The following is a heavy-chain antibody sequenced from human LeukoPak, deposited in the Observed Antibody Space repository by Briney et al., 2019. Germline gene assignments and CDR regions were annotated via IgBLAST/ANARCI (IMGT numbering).Heavy chain of an antibody. Sequence: PGGSLRLSCAASGFTFSDYYMSWVRQAPGKGLEWVSAISGSGGSTYYADSVKGRFTISRDNSKNTLYLQMNSLRAEDTAVYYCATSGAYYFDYWGQGTLVTVSS. CDR2: ISGSGGST. CDR3: ATSGAYYFDY. V-gene: IGHV3-23*01. J-gene: IGHJ4*02. CDR1: GFTFSDYY.